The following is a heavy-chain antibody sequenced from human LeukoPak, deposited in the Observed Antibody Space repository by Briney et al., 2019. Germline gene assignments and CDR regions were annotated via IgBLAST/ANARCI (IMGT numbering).Heavy chain of an antibody. CDR2: ISDSGGST. CDR1: GFTFSSYA. CDR3: AKDRESSSRLYFFDY. D-gene: IGHD6-6*01. J-gene: IGHJ4*02. V-gene: IGHV3-23*01. Sequence: TGGSLRLSCAASGFTFSSYAMSWVRQAPGKGLEWVSAISDSGGSTYYADSVKGRFTISRDNSKNTLYLQMNSLRAEDTAVYYCAKDRESSSRLYFFDYWGQGTLVTVSS.